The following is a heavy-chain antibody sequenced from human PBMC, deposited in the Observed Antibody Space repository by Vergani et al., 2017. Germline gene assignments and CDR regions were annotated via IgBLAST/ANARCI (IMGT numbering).Heavy chain of an antibody. CDR3: VGKKGSSGYPIDFDY. V-gene: IGHV3-64D*06. Sequence: EVQLVESGGGLVQPGGSLRLSCSASGFTFSSYAMHWVRQGPRKGLEYVSAISSNGGSTYYADSVKGRFTISRDNSKDTLYLQMSSLRAEDTAVYYCVGKKGSSGYPIDFDYWGQGTLVTVSS. CDR2: ISSNGGST. CDR1: GFTFSSYA. D-gene: IGHD3-22*01. J-gene: IGHJ4*02.